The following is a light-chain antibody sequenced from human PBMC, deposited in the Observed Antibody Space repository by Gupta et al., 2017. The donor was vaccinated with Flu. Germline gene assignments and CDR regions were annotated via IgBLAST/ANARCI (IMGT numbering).Light chain of an antibody. CDR1: QSVSSSY. J-gene: IGKJ2*03. CDR3: QQYGSSPRS. V-gene: IGKV3-20*01. CDR2: GAS. Sequence: EFVLTKSPGALSLSPGERATLSCRASQSVSSSYLAWYQQKPGQAPRLLIYGASSRATGIPDRFSGSGSGTDFTLTISRLEPEDFAVYYCQQYGSSPRSFGQGTKLEFK.